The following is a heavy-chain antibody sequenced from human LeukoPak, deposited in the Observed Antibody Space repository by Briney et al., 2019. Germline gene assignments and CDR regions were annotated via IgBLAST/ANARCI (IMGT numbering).Heavy chain of an antibody. CDR1: GFTFSSYW. CDR3: AGLSGSYYAKY. CDR2: INADGSFI. Sequence: GGSLGLSCAASGFTFSSYWMHWARQAPGKGLVWVSRINADGSFIIYADSVKGRFTISRDNAKNTLYLQMNSLRAEDTAVYYCAGLSGSYYAKYWGQGRLVTVSS. D-gene: IGHD1-26*01. J-gene: IGHJ4*02. V-gene: IGHV3-74*01.